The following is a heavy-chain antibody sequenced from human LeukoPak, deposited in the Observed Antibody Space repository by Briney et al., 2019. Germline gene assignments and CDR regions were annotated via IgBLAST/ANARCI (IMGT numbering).Heavy chain of an antibody. CDR1: GFTFSSYS. V-gene: IGHV3-21*01. Sequence: PGGSLRLSCAASGFTFSSYSMNWVRQAPGKGLEWVSSISSSSSYIYYAGSVKGRFTISRDNAKNSLYLQMNSLRAEDTAVYYCARGWLDAFDIWGQGTMVTVSS. CDR3: ARGWLDAFDI. J-gene: IGHJ3*02. D-gene: IGHD6-19*01. CDR2: ISSSSSYI.